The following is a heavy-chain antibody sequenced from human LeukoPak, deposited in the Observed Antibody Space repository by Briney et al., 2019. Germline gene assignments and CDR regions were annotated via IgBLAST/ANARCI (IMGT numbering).Heavy chain of an antibody. Sequence: PSETLSLTCTASGGSISSYYWSWIRQPPGKGLEWIGYIYYSGSTNYNPSLKSRVTISVDTSKNQFSLKLSSVTAADTAVYYCASHGTNDSSELLYWGQGTLVTVSS. CDR2: IYYSGST. J-gene: IGHJ4*02. D-gene: IGHD3-22*01. CDR3: ASHGTNDSSELLY. CDR1: GGSISSYY. V-gene: IGHV4-59*01.